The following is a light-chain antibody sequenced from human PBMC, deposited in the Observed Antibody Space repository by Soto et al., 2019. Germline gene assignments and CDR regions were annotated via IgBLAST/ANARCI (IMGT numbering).Light chain of an antibody. CDR3: HVWDSGVDHII. J-gene: IGLJ2*01. CDR1: NIGRKS. V-gene: IGLV3-21*04. Sequence: SYELTQPPSVSVAPGKTASITCEGNNIGRKSVHWYQQRPGQAPMVVIYYDGDRPSGIPERFSGSNSGTAATLTISGVEAGDEADYYCHVWDSGVDHIIFGGGTKLTVL. CDR2: YDG.